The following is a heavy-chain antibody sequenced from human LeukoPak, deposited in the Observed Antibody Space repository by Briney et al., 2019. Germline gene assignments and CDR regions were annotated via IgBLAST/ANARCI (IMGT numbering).Heavy chain of an antibody. CDR1: GFTFSGYW. CDR2: INEDGSEA. Sequence: PGGSLRLSCVASGFTFSGYWMIWVRQAPGKGLEWLANINEDGSEANYVASVNGRFSMSSDNAKKSVYLQMNSLRAEDTAVYYCASLFVDIVPTTQAYWGQGTLVTVSS. CDR3: ASLFVDIVPTTQAY. J-gene: IGHJ4*02. V-gene: IGHV3-7*01. D-gene: IGHD5-12*01.